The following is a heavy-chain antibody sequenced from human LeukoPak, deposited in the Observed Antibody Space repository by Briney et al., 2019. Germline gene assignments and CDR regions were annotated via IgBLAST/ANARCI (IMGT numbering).Heavy chain of an antibody. CDR3: ATDRGWRTSGYYLYYFEY. CDR2: IKNDGSEI. D-gene: IGHD3-3*01. Sequence: GGSLRLSCAASGFVFRNYFLSWVRQAPGKGLEWVASIKNDGSEIYYVDSVRGRYTISRDNTKNSLYLQMSSLRAEDTAVYYCATDRGWRTSGYYLYYFEYWGQGTLVTFSS. J-gene: IGHJ4*02. V-gene: IGHV3-7*01. CDR1: GFVFRNYF.